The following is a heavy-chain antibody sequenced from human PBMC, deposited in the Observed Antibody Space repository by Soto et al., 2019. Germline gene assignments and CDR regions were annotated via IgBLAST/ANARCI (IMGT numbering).Heavy chain of an antibody. D-gene: IGHD2-15*01. CDR2: ISNDGTNK. J-gene: IGHJ6*02. Sequence: QVQLVESGGGVVQPGRSLRLSCAASGFTFRSYGMHWVRQAPGKGLEWLAVISNDGTNKYLADSVKGRLTLSRDNSRNTLSLEINNLRPEDTAVYYCWKDTLDCSGGDCPLYYYYGMDVWGQGTTVTVSS. CDR1: GFTFRSYG. V-gene: IGHV3-30*18. CDR3: WKDTLDCSGGDCPLYYYYGMDV.